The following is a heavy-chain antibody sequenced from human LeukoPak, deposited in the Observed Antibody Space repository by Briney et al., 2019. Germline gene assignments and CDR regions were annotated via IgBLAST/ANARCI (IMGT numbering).Heavy chain of an antibody. J-gene: IGHJ6*03. CDR1: GFTFSNYAITFSSYA. CDR2: ISGSGGIT. CDR3: ATFTTTVTTTRSYYKDG. D-gene: IGHD4-17*01. V-gene: IGHV3-23*01. Sequence: GGSLRLSCAASGFTFSNYAITFSSYAMSWVRQAPGKGLDWVSAISGSGGITYYADSVKGRFTTSRDNSKNTLYLQMNSLRAEDTAAYYRATFTTTVTTTRSYYKDGWGKGTTVTVSS.